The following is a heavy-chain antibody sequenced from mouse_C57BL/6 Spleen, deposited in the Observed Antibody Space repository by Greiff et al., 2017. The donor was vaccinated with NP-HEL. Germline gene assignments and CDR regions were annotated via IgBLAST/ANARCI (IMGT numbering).Heavy chain of an antibody. CDR3: ARVFKLGRGYFDV. Sequence: QVQLKESGPGLVQPSQSLSITCTVSGFSLTSYGVHWVRQSPGKGLEWLGVIWSGGSTDYNAAFISRLSISKDNSKSQVFFKMNSLQADDTAIYYCARVFKLGRGYFDVWGTGTTVTVSS. V-gene: IGHV2-2*01. CDR2: IWSGGST. J-gene: IGHJ1*03. D-gene: IGHD4-1*01. CDR1: GFSLTSYG.